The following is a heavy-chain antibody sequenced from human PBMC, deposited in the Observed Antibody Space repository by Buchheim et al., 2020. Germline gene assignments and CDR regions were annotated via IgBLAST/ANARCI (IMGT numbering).Heavy chain of an antibody. CDR1: GFTFSSYA. J-gene: IGHJ1*01. D-gene: IGHD6-13*01. CDR2: ISYDGSNK. CDR3: ARVPKHTAAGAPGYFQH. V-gene: IGHV3-30-3*01. Sequence: QVQLVESGGGVVQPGRSLRLSCAASGFTFSSYAMHWVRQAPGKGLEWVAVISYDGSNKYYADSVKGRFTISRDNSKNTLYLQMNSLRAEDTAVYYCARVPKHTAAGAPGYFQHWGQGTL.